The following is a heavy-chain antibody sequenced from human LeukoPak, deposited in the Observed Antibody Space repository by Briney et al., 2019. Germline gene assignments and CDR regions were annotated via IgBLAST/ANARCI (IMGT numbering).Heavy chain of an antibody. Sequence: GGSLRLSCAASGFTVSSNYMSWVRQAPGEGLEWVSVIYSGGSTYYADSVKGRFTISRDNSKNTLYLQMNSLRAEDTAVYYCARSRDGYNVFDYWGQGTLVTVSS. D-gene: IGHD5-24*01. CDR1: GFTVSSNY. CDR2: IYSGGST. CDR3: ARSRDGYNVFDY. J-gene: IGHJ4*02. V-gene: IGHV3-53*01.